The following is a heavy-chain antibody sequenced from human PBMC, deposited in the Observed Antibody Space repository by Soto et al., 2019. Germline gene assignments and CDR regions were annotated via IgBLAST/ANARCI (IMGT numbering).Heavy chain of an antibody. CDR1: GGTFSNYA. D-gene: IGHD2-15*01. J-gene: IGHJ5*02. CDR3: AKDGGREGSFGNWFDP. V-gene: IGHV1-69*15. CDR2: IIPIFGTT. Sequence: QVQLVQSGAEVKKPGSSVKVSCKASGGTFSNYAITWVRQAPGQGLEWLGRIIPIFGTTDYAQKFQGRVPITAAESTTTAYMEPSSLRSDDTAVYYCAKDGGREGSFGNWFDPWGQGTLVTVSS.